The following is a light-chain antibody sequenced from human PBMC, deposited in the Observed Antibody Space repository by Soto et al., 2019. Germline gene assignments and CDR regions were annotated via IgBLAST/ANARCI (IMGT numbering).Light chain of an antibody. CDR2: DAT. Sequence: PGERATLSCRASQSVSSYLAWYQQKPGQTPRLLIYDATNRAAGIPHRFSGRGFGTEFTLTLSSLEPEDFAVYYCHQRSSWPWTFGQGTKVEIK. CDR3: HQRSSWPWT. J-gene: IGKJ1*01. CDR1: QSVSSY. V-gene: IGKV3-11*01.